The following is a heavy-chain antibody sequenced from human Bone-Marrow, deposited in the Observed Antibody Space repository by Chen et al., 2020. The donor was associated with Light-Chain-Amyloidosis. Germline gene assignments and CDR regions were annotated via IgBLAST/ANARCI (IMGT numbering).Heavy chain of an antibody. Sequence: EVQLVESGGGMIQPGGSLRVSCEASGFKFDDYAMHWVRKASGRGLEWVSLISGDGRTTHYSDSVKGRFTISRDNSKRFLYLEMNSLRNEDTAIYYCTKDRNNDFWSGTSNWFDPWGQGTPVTVST. CDR3: TKDRNNDFWSGTSNWFDP. J-gene: IGHJ5*02. V-gene: IGHV3-43*02. CDR1: GFKFDDYA. CDR2: ISGDGRTT. D-gene: IGHD3-3*01.